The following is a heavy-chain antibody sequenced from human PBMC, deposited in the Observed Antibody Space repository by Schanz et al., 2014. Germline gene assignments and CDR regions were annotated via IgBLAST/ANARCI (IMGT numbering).Heavy chain of an antibody. V-gene: IGHV3-66*01. CDR3: ARDTSYGMDV. CDR2: IYSGIGA. CDR1: GFTVSSNH. Sequence: EGQLAESGGGLVQPGGSLRLSCAVSGFTVSSNHMSWVRQAPGKGLEWVSVIYSGIGAYYADSVKDRFTVSRDNSKNTVYLQMNRLRAEDTAVYYCARDTSYGMDVWGQGTTVTVSS. J-gene: IGHJ6*02.